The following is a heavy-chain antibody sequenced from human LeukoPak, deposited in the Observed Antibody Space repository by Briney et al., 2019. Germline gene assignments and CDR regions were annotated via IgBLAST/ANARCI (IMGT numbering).Heavy chain of an antibody. V-gene: IGHV4-61*02. D-gene: IGHD1-14*01. J-gene: IGHJ4*02. Sequence: SETLSLTCTVSGGSISSGSYYWSWIRQPAGKGLEWIGRIYTSGSTNYNPSLKSRVTISVDTSKNQFSLKLSSVTAADTAVYYCASSITPAVQHWGQGTLVTVSS. CDR3: ASSITPAVQH. CDR2: IYTSGST. CDR1: GGSISSGSYY.